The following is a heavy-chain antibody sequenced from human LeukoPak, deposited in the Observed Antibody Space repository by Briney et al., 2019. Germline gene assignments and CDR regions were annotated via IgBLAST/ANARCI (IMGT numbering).Heavy chain of an antibody. CDR1: GGSISSSSYY. Sequence: SETLSLTCTVSGGSISSSSYYWGWIRQPPGKGLEWIGSIYYSGSTYYNPSLKSRVTISVDTSKNQFSLKLSSVTAADTAVYYCARFLGQQLVVDYWGQGTLVTVSS. D-gene: IGHD6-13*01. CDR3: ARFLGQQLVVDY. CDR2: IYYSGST. V-gene: IGHV4-39*01. J-gene: IGHJ4*02.